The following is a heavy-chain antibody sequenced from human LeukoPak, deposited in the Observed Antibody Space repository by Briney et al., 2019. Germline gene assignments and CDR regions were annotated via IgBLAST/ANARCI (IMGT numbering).Heavy chain of an antibody. CDR2: MNPNSGNT. V-gene: IGHV1-8*01. D-gene: IGHD3-16*01. J-gene: IGHJ3*02. CDR3: AHWGGGAFDI. Sequence: ASVKVSCKASGYTFTTYDINWVRQATGQGLEWMGWMNPNSGNTGYAQKFQGRVTMTRNTSMSTAYMELRSLRSDDTAVYYCAHWGGGAFDIWGQGTMVTVSS. CDR1: GYTFTTYD.